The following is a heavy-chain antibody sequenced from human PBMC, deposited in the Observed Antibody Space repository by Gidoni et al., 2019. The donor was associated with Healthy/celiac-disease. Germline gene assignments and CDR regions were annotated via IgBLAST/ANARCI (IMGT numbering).Heavy chain of an antibody. Sequence: QVQLVESGGGVVQPGRSRRLSCAAAGFTFSSYGMHWVRQAPGKGLEWVAVIWYDGSNKYYADSVKVRFTISRDNSKNTLYLQMNSLRAEDTAVYYCARDPVVSYYFDYWGQGTLVTVSS. CDR1: GFTFSSYG. CDR3: ARDPVVSYYFDY. CDR2: IWYDGSNK. V-gene: IGHV3-33*01. D-gene: IGHD2-15*01. J-gene: IGHJ4*02.